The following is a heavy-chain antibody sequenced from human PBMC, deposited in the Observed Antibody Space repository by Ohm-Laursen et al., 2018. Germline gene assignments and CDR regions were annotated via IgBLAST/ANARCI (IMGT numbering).Heavy chain of an antibody. J-gene: IGHJ3*02. CDR2: LYYSGST. CDR1: GYSISSSNW. V-gene: IGHV4-28*01. D-gene: IGHD3-9*01. CDR3: VTILTGTWYAFDI. Sequence: SETLSLTWGVSGYSISSSNWWGWIRQPPGKGLEWIGYLYYSGSTYYNPSLKSRVTMSVDTSKNQFSLKLSSVTAVDTAVYYCVTILTGTWYAFDIWGQGTMVTVSS.